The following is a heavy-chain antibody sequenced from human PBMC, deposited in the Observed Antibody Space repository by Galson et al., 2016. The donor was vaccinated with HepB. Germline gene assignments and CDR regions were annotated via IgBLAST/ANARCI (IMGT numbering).Heavy chain of an antibody. CDR3: ARVVELGRGFHV. Sequence: CAISGDSVSNDHAGWNWIRQSPSRGLEWLGRTYYRSAWHHEYVHSLGGRLILSAYTSKNQLFLQLTSVTPEDTAVYYGARVVELGRGFHVWGQGTTVTVPS. CDR1: GDSVSNDHAG. CDR2: TYYRSAWHH. D-gene: IGHD3-10*01. J-gene: IGHJ6*02. V-gene: IGHV6-1*01.